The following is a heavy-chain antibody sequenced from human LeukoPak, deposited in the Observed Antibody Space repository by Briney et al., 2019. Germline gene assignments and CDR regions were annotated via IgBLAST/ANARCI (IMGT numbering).Heavy chain of an antibody. CDR3: AKDMHSSSPAGAFDI. CDR1: GFTFDDYA. CDR2: ISWNSGSI. D-gene: IGHD6-6*01. V-gene: IGHV3-9*03. J-gene: IGHJ3*02. Sequence: GGSLTLSCAASGFTFDDYAMHWVRQAPGKGLGWVSGISWNSGSIGYADSVKGRFTISRDNAKNSLYLQMNSLRAEDMALYYCAKDMHSSSPAGAFDIWGQGTMVTVSS.